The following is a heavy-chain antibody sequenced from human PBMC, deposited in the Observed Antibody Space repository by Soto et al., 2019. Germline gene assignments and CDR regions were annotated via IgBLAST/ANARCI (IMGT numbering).Heavy chain of an antibody. D-gene: IGHD1-26*01. CDR1: GFTFSNAR. CDR3: TTDQLVGTTTEPNDN. V-gene: IGHV3-15*01. Sequence: GGSLRLSCAASGFTFSNARMSWVRQAPGKGLEWVGRIKSKTDGGTTDYAAPVKGRFTISRDDSKNTLYLQMNSLKTEDTAVYYCTTDQLVGTTTEPNDNWGHVSLVTAPQ. CDR2: IKSKTDGGTT. J-gene: IGHJ4*01.